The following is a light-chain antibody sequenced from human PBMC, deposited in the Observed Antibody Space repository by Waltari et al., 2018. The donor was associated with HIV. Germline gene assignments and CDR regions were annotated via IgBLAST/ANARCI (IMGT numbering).Light chain of an antibody. CDR2: NAS. V-gene: IGKV1-5*03. J-gene: IGKJ1*01. Sequence: DIQSTPAPSTLSASVGDRVTITCRASQSISTSLAWYQLQPGKAPKLLNDNASSLNSGVPSRFSGRGSGTDFTLTISSLQSDDFATYYCQQYNGYSTFGQGTKVEI. CDR3: QQYNGYST. CDR1: QSISTS.